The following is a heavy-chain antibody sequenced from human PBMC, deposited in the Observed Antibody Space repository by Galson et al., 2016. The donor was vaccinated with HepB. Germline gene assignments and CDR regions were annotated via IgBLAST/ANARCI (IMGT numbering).Heavy chain of an antibody. CDR3: ARDRRPHSRGRYGSEYSYYYGLGV. CDR2: FYYRGNT. CDR1: GDSISSGPYH. Sequence: ETLSLTCIVSGDSISSGPYHWGWIRQSPGMGLEWIGSFYYRGNTFYNPYLFSRVTISVDPVKNQYSLNLNPVTAADAAVYFCARDRRPHSRGRYGSEYSYYYGLGVWGQGTPVSVSS. D-gene: IGHD6-19*01. V-gene: IGHV4-39*07. J-gene: IGHJ6*02.